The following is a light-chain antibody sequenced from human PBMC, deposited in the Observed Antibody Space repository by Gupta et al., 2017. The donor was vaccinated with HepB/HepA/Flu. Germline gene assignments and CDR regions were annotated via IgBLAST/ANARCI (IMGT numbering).Light chain of an antibody. CDR2: LGS. V-gene: IGKV2-28*01. CDR1: QSLLDSDGYNY. CDR3: MQALQTPLT. J-gene: IGKJ4*01. Sequence: DLVMTQSLLSLPVTTGEPASISCRSSQSLLDSDGYNYLDWYLQKPGQSPQLLIYLGSNRASGVPDRFSASGSGTDFTLKISRVEAEDVGVYYCMQALQTPLTFGGGTKVEIK.